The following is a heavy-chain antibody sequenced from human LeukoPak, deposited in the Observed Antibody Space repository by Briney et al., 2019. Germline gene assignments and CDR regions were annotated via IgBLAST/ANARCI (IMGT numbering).Heavy chain of an antibody. Sequence: PSGTLSLTCAVSGGSISSSNWWSWVRQPPGKGLEWIGEIYHSGSTNYNPSLKSRVTISVDKSKNQFPLKLSSVTAADTAVYYCARSLKTVTGPRASDYWGQGTLVTASS. CDR2: IYHSGST. CDR1: GGSISSSNW. CDR3: ARSLKTVTGPRASDY. J-gene: IGHJ4*02. D-gene: IGHD2-21*02. V-gene: IGHV4-4*02.